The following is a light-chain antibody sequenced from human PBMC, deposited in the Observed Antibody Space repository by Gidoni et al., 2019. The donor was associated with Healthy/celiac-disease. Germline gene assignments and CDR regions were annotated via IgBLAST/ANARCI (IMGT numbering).Light chain of an antibody. CDR1: QSVSSN. V-gene: IGKV3-15*01. Sequence: EIVMTQFPATLSVSPGERATLSCRASQSVSSNLAWYQQKPGKAPRLLIYVASSRATGIPASFSGSGSGTEFTLTISSLQSEDFAVYYCQQYNNWPRTFGQGTKVEIK. CDR2: VAS. CDR3: QQYNNWPRT. J-gene: IGKJ1*01.